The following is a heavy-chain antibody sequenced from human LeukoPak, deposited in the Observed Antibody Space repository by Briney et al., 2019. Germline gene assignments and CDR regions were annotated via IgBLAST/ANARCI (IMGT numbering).Heavy chain of an antibody. J-gene: IGHJ3*02. CDR1: GYTFTSYY. Sequence: ASVKVSCKASGYTFTSYYMHWVRQAPGQGLEWMGIINPSGGSTSYAQKFQGRVTMTRDMSTSTVYMELSSLRSEDTAVYYCAREYLSIVVVTANAFDIWAKGQWSPSLQ. CDR2: INPSGGST. CDR3: AREYLSIVVVTANAFDI. D-gene: IGHD2-21*02. V-gene: IGHV1-46*01.